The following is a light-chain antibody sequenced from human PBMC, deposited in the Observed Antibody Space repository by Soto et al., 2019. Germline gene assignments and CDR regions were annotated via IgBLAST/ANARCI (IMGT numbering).Light chain of an antibody. CDR3: SSYTGISTPLL. Sequence: QSALTQPASVSGSPGQSITISCTGTSNDVGTYDHVSWYQQHPGKAPKLMIYDVTNRPSGVSNRFSGSKSGNTASLTVSGLQAEDEGDYYCSSYTGISTPLLFGGGTKLTVL. J-gene: IGLJ2*01. CDR1: SNDVGTYDH. V-gene: IGLV2-14*03. CDR2: DVT.